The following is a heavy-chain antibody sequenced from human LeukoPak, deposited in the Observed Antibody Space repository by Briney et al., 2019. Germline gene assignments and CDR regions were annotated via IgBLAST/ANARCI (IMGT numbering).Heavy chain of an antibody. CDR3: TREPPHGVYDSSDTPFDY. J-gene: IGHJ4*02. Sequence: GGSLRLSCAASGFRFSGFWMSWVRQAPGKGLEWVANIKEDGSDTYYVDSVKGRFTISRDNAKNSVYLQMSSLRDEDTAVYYCTREPPHGVYDSSDTPFDYWGQGTLVTVSS. V-gene: IGHV3-7*01. D-gene: IGHD3-22*01. CDR2: IKEDGSDT. CDR1: GFRFSGFW.